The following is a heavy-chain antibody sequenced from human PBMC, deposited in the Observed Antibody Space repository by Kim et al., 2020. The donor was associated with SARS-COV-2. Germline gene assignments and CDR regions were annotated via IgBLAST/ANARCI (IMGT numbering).Heavy chain of an antibody. Sequence: GGSLRLSCAASGFTVSSNYMSWVRQAPGKGLEWVSVIYSGGSTYYADSVKGRFTISRDNSKNTLYLQMNSLRAEDTAVYYCARGQYYDFWSGYPSGGMDVWGQGTTVTVSS. CDR1: GFTVSSNY. J-gene: IGHJ6*02. CDR3: ARGQYYDFWSGYPSGGMDV. V-gene: IGHV3-66*01. D-gene: IGHD3-3*01. CDR2: IYSGGST.